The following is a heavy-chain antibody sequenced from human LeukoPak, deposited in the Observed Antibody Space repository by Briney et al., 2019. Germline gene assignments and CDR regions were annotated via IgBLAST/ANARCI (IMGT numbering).Heavy chain of an antibody. D-gene: IGHD5-24*01. CDR1: GFTVSSNY. CDR2: IYSGGST. J-gene: IGHJ4*02. Sequence: GGPLRVSCAASGFTVSSNYMSWVRQARGKGLEWVSVIYSGGSTYYADSVKGRFTISRDNSKNTLYLQMNSLRAEDTAVYYCARIDGYNCLDYWGQGTLVTVSS. CDR3: ARIDGYNCLDY. V-gene: IGHV3-53*01.